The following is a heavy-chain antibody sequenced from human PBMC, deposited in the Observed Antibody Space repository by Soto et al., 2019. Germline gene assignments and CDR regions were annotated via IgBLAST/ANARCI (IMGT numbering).Heavy chain of an antibody. CDR3: ARVLCSSPTCHFHEWFDP. CDR1: GGSISSGSNY. Sequence: PSETLSLTCTVCGGSISSGSNYWSWVRQGPGKGLEWIGNIYYSGSAYYNPSLKSRLTMSVDTSKNSFSLKMTSVTAADTAVYYCARVLCSSPTCHFHEWFDPLGQRTLVTVSS. D-gene: IGHD2-2*01. J-gene: IGHJ5*02. CDR2: IYYSGSA. V-gene: IGHV4-31*03.